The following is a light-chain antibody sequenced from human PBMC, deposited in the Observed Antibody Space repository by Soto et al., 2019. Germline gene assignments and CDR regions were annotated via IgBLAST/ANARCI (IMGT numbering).Light chain of an antibody. CDR2: DAS. CDR3: QQYGSPT. J-gene: IGKJ5*01. Sequence: AIQLTQSPSSLSASVGARVTITCRASQGISSALAWYQQKPGKAPKLLIYDASSLESGVPSRFSGSGSGTDFTLTISSLQPEDFAVYYCQQYGSPTFAQGTRLAI. CDR1: QGISSA. V-gene: IGKV1-13*02.